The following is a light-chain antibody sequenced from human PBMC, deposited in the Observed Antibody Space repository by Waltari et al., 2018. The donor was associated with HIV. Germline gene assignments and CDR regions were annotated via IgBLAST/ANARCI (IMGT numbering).Light chain of an antibody. V-gene: IGLV2-11*01. Sequence: QSALTQPRSVSGSPGQSVTISCTGTSSDVGGYNYVSWYQQHPGKAPKLLIYDGNKRPSGGPDRLSGSKSGNTASLTISGLQAEDEADYYCCSYAGSWVFGGGTELTVL. J-gene: IGLJ3*02. CDR2: DGN. CDR1: SSDVGGYNY. CDR3: CSYAGSWV.